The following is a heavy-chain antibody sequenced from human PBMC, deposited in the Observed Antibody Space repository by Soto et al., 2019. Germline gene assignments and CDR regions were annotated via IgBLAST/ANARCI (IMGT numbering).Heavy chain of an antibody. V-gene: IGHV4-59*01. D-gene: IGHD2-15*01. J-gene: IGHJ4*02. CDR2: ISYSGST. CDR1: GGSMSSYY. CDR3: ARADPDASVGY. Sequence: PSETVSLTCTVSGGSMSSYYWTCLRQAPGRGLEWIGYISYSGSTYYNPSLKSRVTISADTSKNQFSLRMNSMIAADTAVYYCARADPDASVGYWGQGTLVTVSS.